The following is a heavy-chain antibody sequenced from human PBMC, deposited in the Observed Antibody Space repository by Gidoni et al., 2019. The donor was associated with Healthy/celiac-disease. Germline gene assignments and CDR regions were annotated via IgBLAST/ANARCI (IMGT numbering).Heavy chain of an antibody. Sequence: EVQLVESGGGLVQPGGSLRLSCAASGFTFSSYWMSWVRQAPGKGLWWMANIKQDGSEKYYVDSVKGRFTISRDNAKNSLYLQMNSLRAEDTAVYYCARDQGYYGSGGLQLWGQGTLVTVSS. CDR3: ARDQGYYGSGGLQL. V-gene: IGHV3-7*03. J-gene: IGHJ4*02. CDR2: IKQDGSEK. CDR1: GFTFSSYW. D-gene: IGHD3-10*01.